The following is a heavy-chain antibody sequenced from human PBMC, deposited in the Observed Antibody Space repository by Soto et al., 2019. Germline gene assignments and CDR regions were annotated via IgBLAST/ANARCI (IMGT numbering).Heavy chain of an antibody. D-gene: IGHD6-6*01. CDR3: AKSRAIKYYFDY. V-gene: IGHV3-30*19. CDR2: ISYDGSNK. J-gene: IGHJ4*02. CDR1: GFTFSSYG. Sequence: GGSLRLSCAASGFTFSSYGMHWVRQAPGKGLEWVAVISYDGSNKYYADSVKGRFTISRDNSKNTLYLQMNSLRAEDTAVYYCAKSRAIKYYFDYWGQGTLVTVSS.